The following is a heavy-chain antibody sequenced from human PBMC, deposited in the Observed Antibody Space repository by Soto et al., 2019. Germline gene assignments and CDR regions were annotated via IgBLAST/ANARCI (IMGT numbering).Heavy chain of an antibody. J-gene: IGHJ3*02. D-gene: IGHD2-2*01. CDR3: ARKVVVVPAARAFDI. CDR2: INHSGST. V-gene: IGHV4-34*01. Sequence: QVQLQQWGAGLLKPSETLSLTCAVYGGSFSGYYWSWIRQPPGKGLEWIGEINHSGSTNYNPSLKCRVTISVDTSKNQFSVKLSSVTAADSAVYYCARKVVVVPAARAFDIWGQGTMVTVSS. CDR1: GGSFSGYY.